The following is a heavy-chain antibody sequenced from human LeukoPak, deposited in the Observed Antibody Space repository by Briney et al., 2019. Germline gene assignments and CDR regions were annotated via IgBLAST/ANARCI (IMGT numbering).Heavy chain of an antibody. CDR3: VTDQTGRHPYFFDY. D-gene: IGHD3-10*01. CDR1: GFNFSTYW. J-gene: IGHJ4*02. V-gene: IGHV3-7*01. CDR2: IKEDGSEI. Sequence: PGGSLRLSCAASGFNFSTYWMTGVRQVLGKGLEWVANIKEDGSEIYYVDAVKGRFSISRDNAKTSLYLQMNNLSVADTAVYYCVTDQTGRHPYFFDYWGQGTLVTVSS.